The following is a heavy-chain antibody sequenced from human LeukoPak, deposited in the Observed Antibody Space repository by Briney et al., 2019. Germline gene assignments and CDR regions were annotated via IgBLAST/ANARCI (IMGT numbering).Heavy chain of an antibody. CDR3: AKVVHGTVAFDI. CDR1: GYTFTDYY. J-gene: IGHJ3*02. CDR2: INPNSGDT. D-gene: IGHD4-17*01. V-gene: IGHV1-2*02. Sequence: ASVKVSCKASGYTFTDYYVHWVRQAPGQGLEWMGWINPNSGDTNYAQKFQGRVTMTRDTPISSAYMDLSRLRSDDTAVYYCAKVVHGTVAFDIWGQGTLVTVSS.